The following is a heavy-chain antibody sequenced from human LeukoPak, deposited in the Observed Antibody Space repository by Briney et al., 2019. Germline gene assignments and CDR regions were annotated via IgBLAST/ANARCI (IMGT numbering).Heavy chain of an antibody. CDR2: NNHNGNV. J-gene: IGHJ4*02. Sequence: SETLSLTCGVNGGSISTYFWTWIRQPPGKGLEWIGENNHNGNVNYNPSLKSRVTISLDTSKNQFSLTLTSMTAADTAIYYCARGRSHDDFSYDYWGQGTLVTVSS. CDR1: GGSISTYF. D-gene: IGHD4-17*01. CDR3: ARGRSHDDFSYDY. V-gene: IGHV4-34*01.